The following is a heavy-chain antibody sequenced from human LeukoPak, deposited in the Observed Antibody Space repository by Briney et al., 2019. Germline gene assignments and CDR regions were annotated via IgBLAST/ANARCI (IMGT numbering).Heavy chain of an antibody. CDR2: ISYDGNNK. D-gene: IGHD6-19*01. Sequence: GGSLRLSCAASGFTFSSYAIHWVRQAPGKGLEWVAVISYDGNNKYCADSVKGRFTISRDNSKNTLYLQMNSLRAEDTALYYCARPYSSGWYGDFDYWGQGTLVTVSS. J-gene: IGHJ4*02. CDR1: GFTFSSYA. CDR3: ARPYSSGWYGDFDY. V-gene: IGHV3-30-3*01.